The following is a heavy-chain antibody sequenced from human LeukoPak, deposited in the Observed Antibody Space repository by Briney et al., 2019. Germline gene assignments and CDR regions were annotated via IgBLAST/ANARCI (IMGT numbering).Heavy chain of an antibody. D-gene: IGHD2-15*01. V-gene: IGHV3-74*01. Sequence: PGGSLRLSCEASGFTFSAYAMTWVRQAPGKGLVWVSRINSDGSSTSYADSVKGRFTISRDNAKNTLYLQMNSLRAEDTAVYYCAREYCSGGSCYTPNYFDYWGQGTLVTVSS. CDR1: GFTFSAYA. CDR3: AREYCSGGSCYTPNYFDY. CDR2: INSDGSST. J-gene: IGHJ4*02.